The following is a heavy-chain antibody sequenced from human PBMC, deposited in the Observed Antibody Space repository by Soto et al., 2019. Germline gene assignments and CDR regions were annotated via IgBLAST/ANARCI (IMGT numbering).Heavy chain of an antibody. CDR2: IYYSGST. CDR3: ARRYGSAIDY. J-gene: IGHJ4*02. D-gene: IGHD1-26*01. V-gene: IGHV4-59*08. CDR1: GGTISSWY. Sequence: QVQLQESGPGLVKPSETLSLTCTVSGGTISSWYWSWIRQPPGKGLEWIGYIYYSGSTNCNPSLESPVTISVDTSKTQFSLKLSSVTAADTAVYSCARRYGSAIDYWGQGTLVTVSS.